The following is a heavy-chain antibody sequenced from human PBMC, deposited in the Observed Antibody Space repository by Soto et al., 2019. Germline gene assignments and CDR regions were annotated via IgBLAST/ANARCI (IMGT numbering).Heavy chain of an antibody. CDR3: AIATKVSGSAQTRPDF. CDR1: SGSLSGYY. J-gene: IGHJ4*02. CDR2: IRASGTP. D-gene: IGHD6-6*01. Sequence: SETLSLTCSLYSGSLSGYYWSWIHEPPGTGLEWMGEIRASGTPTYSPSLKSRLSISVDTSKNQFSLNLPSLPAPDTAVYYCAIATKVSGSAQTRPDFWGQGSLVNVS. V-gene: IGHV4-34*01.